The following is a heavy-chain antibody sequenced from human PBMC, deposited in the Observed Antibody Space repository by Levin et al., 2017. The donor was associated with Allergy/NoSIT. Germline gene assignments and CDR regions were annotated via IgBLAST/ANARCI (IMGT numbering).Heavy chain of an antibody. D-gene: IGHD3-16*01. V-gene: IGHV4-59*01. CDR2: IYYAGTT. CDR3: VGGYAFDY. Sequence: SETLSLTCTVSGTPISSFYWYWIRQPPGKGLEWIGYIYYAGTTDYNPSLKSRVTISLDTSTNQLSLKLTSVTAADTAVYYCVGGYAFDYWGQGTLVTVSS. J-gene: IGHJ4*02. CDR1: GTPISSFY.